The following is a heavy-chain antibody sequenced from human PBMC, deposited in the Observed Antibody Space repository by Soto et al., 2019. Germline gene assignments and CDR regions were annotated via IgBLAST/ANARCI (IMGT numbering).Heavy chain of an antibody. CDR1: GYTFSTYG. D-gene: IGHD2-2*02. Sequence: QVQLVQSGAEMKKPGASVKVSCKASGYTFSTYGITWVRQAPGQGLDWMGWINPFKGDTNSAARFKDRVTMTTDTSTRTAYMELRSLRSDDTAVYYCARVKVPAAILGAFDLWGQGTLVTVSS. CDR2: INPFKGDT. CDR3: ARVKVPAAILGAFDL. V-gene: IGHV1-18*01. J-gene: IGHJ3*01.